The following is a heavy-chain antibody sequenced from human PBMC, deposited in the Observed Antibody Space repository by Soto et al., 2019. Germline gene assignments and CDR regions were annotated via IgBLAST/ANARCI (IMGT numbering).Heavy chain of an antibody. D-gene: IGHD3-3*01. J-gene: IGHJ4*02. CDR3: ARAPILVGVTPYENYFDS. V-gene: IGHV1-69*13. CDR1: GGTFSNSV. Sequence: SVKVSCKASGGTFSNSVISWVRQAPGQGLEWMGGSIPIFGTANYAQKFQGRVTIIADESTSTAYMEVTSLRSEDTAAYYCARAPILVGVTPYENYFDSWGQGTLVTVSS. CDR2: SIPIFGTA.